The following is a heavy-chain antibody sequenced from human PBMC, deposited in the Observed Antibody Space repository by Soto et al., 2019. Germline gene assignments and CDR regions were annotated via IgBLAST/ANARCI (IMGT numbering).Heavy chain of an antibody. CDR1: GYSFTSYA. CDR3: ARPYDSSGYYGYYYYGMDV. Sequence: GASVKVSCKASGYSFTSYAIHWMRQAPGQRLEWMGWINAGNGNTKVPQKFQGRVTITADESTSTAYMELSSLRSEDTAVYYCARPYDSSGYYGYYYYGMDVWGQGTTVTVSS. J-gene: IGHJ6*02. D-gene: IGHD3-22*01. V-gene: IGHV1-3*01. CDR2: INAGNGNT.